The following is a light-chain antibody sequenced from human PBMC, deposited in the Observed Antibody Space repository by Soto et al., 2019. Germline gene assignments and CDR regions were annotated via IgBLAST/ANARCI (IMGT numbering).Light chain of an antibody. V-gene: IGLV2-14*01. CDR2: EVS. Sequence: QSALTQPASVSGSRGQSITISCTGTSSDVGGYNYVSWYQQHPDKAPKLMIYEVSNRPSGVSNRFSGSKSGNTASLTISGLQAEDEADYYCSSYTSSSTPVVFGGGTKLTVL. CDR1: SSDVGGYNY. CDR3: SSYTSSSTPVV. J-gene: IGLJ2*01.